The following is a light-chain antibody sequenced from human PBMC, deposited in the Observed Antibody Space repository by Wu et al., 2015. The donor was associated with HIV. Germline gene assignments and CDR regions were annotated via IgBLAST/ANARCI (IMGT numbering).Light chain of an antibody. Sequence: DIQMTQSPSTLSASVGDRVTITCRASRSISSWLAWYQQKPGKAPKLLIYKASSLESGVPSRFSGSGSGTEFTLTISSLQPDDFATYYCQQYNSYSPITFGQGTRLEIK. J-gene: IGKJ5*01. CDR3: QQYNSYSPIT. CDR2: KAS. V-gene: IGKV1-5*03. CDR1: RSISSW.